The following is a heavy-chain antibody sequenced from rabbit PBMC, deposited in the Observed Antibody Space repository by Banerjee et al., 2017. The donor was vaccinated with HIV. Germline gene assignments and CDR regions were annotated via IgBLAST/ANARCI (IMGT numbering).Heavy chain of an antibody. CDR2: IDAGNSGFT. V-gene: IGHV1S45*01. D-gene: IGHD8-1*01. J-gene: IGHJ6*01. CDR3: ARDSGSSFSSYGMDL. CDR1: GVSFSFNSY. Sequence: QEQLVESGGGLVKPEGSLTLTCKASGVSFSFNSYMCWVRQAPGKGLEWIACIDAGNSGFTYFASWAKGRFTISKTSSTTVTLQMTSLTAADTATYFCARDSGSSFSSYGMDLWGPGTL.